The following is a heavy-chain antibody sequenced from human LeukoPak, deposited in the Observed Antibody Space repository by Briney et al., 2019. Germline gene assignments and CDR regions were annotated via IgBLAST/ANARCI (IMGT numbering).Heavy chain of an antibody. CDR2: ISGRGVST. V-gene: IGHV3-23*01. D-gene: IGHD1-20*01. CDR3: AKAASGNWNDVSDY. CDR1: GFTFSTYG. Sequence: GGSLRLSCAASGFTFSTYGLHWVRQAPDKGLESVSAISGRGVSTSYADSVRGRFTISRDNSKNTLYLQMNSLRAEDTAVYYCAKAASGNWNDVSDYWGQGTLVTVSS. J-gene: IGHJ4*02.